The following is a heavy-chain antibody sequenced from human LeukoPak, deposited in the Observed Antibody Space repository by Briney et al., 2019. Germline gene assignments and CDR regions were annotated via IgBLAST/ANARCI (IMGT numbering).Heavy chain of an antibody. V-gene: IGHV3-7*05. CDR1: GFTFSSYW. Sequence: GGSLRLSCAASGFTFSSYWMSWVRQAPGKGLEWVANIKQDGSEKYYVDSVKGRFTISRDNDKNSLYLQMNSLKTEDTAVYYCQTGSYEYFDLWGRGTLVTVSS. CDR3: QTGSYEYFDL. CDR2: IKQDGSEK. J-gene: IGHJ2*01. D-gene: IGHD1-26*01.